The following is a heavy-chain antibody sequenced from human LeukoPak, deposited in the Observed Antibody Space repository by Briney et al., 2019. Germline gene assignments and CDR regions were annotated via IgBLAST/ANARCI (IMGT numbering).Heavy chain of an antibody. J-gene: IGHJ5*02. CDR3: ARDPQPAAIFGGGWFDP. CDR1: GGTFSSYA. V-gene: IGHV1-69*13. D-gene: IGHD2-2*02. Sequence: SVKVSCTASGGTFSSYAISWVRQAPGQGLEWMGGIIPIFGTANYAQKFQGRVTITADESTSTAYMELSSLRSEDTAVYYCARDPQPAAIFGGGWFDPWGQGTLVTVSS. CDR2: IIPIFGTA.